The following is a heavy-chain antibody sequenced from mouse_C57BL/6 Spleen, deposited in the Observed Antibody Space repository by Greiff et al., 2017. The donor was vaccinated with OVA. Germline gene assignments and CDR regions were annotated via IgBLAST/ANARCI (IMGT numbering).Heavy chain of an antibody. J-gene: IGHJ4*01. D-gene: IGHD4-1*02. Sequence: EVQLVESGGGLVKPGGSLKLSCAASGFTFSSYAMSWVRQTPEKRLEWVATISDGGSYTYYPDNVKGRFTISRDNAKNNLYLQMSHLKSEDTAMYYCARGTQLGGYAMDYWGQGTSVTVSS. CDR1: GFTFSSYA. V-gene: IGHV5-4*01. CDR2: ISDGGSYT. CDR3: ARGTQLGGYAMDY.